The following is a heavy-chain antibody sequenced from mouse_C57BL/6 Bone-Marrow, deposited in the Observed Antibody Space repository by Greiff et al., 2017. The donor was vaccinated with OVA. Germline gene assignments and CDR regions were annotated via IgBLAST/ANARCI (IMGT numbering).Heavy chain of an antibody. D-gene: IGHD2-3*01. V-gene: IGHV8-12*01. Sequence: QVTLKESGPGILQSSQTLSLTCSFSGFSLSTSGMGVSWIRQPSGKGLEWLAHIYWDDDKRYNPSLKSRPTISKDTSRNQVFLKITSVDTADTATYYCARREAYDGYYVGYFDVWGTGTTVTVSS. CDR3: ARREAYDGYYVGYFDV. CDR2: IYWDDDK. CDR1: GFSLSTSGMG. J-gene: IGHJ1*03.